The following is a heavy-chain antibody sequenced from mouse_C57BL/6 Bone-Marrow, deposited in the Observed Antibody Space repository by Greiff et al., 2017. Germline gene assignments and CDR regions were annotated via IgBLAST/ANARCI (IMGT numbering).Heavy chain of an antibody. J-gene: IGHJ4*01. CDR3: ASSSGYGGAMNY. Sequence: EVQLQQSGPELVKPGASVKMSCKASGYTFTDYNMHWVKQSHGKSLEWIGYINPNNGGTSYNQKFKGTGTLTVNKSSSTAYMELRSLTSEDSAVYYCASSSGYGGAMNYWGQGTSVTVSS. CDR2: INPNNGGT. CDR1: GYTFTDYN. D-gene: IGHD3-2*02. V-gene: IGHV1-22*01.